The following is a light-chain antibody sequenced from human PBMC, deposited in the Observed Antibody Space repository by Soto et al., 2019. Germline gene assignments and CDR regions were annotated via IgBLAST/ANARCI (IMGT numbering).Light chain of an antibody. Sequence: QSALTQPASVSGSPGQSITISCTGTSSDVGGYNYVSWYQHHPGKAPKLMIYDVSNRPSGVSNRFSCSKSGNTASLTISGRQPEDEADYYCCSYTTSNTRQIVFGTGTKVTVL. CDR1: SSDVGGYNY. V-gene: IGLV2-14*03. CDR2: DVS. CDR3: CSYTTSNTRQIV. J-gene: IGLJ1*01.